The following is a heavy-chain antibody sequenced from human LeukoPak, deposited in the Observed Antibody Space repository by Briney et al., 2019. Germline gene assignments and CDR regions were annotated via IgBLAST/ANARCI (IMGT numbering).Heavy chain of an antibody. CDR2: IDPEDGET. CDR3: VGTHIYYDSGGSSLNKRYAAFDV. D-gene: IGHD3-22*01. V-gene: IGHV1-69-2*01. CDR1: GYTFTDYH. J-gene: IGHJ3*01. Sequence: ASVKLSCKVSGYTFTDYHIHWVQQAPGKGLEWMGLIDPEDGETIYAEKFQGRVTLTADTSRDTAYMELSSLRSEDTAVYYCVGTHIYYDSGGSSLNKRYAAFDVWGQGTMATVSS.